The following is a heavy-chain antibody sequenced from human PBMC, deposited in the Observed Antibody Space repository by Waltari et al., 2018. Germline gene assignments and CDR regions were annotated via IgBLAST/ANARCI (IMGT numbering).Heavy chain of an antibody. Sequence: QVQLVQSGAEVKKPGASVKVSCKASGYTFTSYYMHWVRQAPGQGLEWMGIIHPSGGSTSYAQKVQGRVTMTRDTATSKVYMELSSLRSEDTAVYYCAREPLVPAATYYYYYGMDVWGQGTTVTVSS. J-gene: IGHJ6*02. CDR3: AREPLVPAATYYYYYGMDV. D-gene: IGHD2-2*01. V-gene: IGHV1-46*01. CDR1: GYTFTSYY. CDR2: IHPSGGST.